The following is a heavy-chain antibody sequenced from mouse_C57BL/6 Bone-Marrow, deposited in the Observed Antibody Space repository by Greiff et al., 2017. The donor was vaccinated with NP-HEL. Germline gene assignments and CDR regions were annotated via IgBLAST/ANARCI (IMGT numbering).Heavy chain of an antibody. CDR2: IHPNSGST. CDR1: GYTFTSYW. J-gene: IGHJ2*01. V-gene: IGHV1-64*01. Sequence: QVQLQQPGAELVKPGASVKLSCKASGYTFTSYWMHWVKQRPGQGLEWIGMIHPNSGSTNYNEKFKSKATLTVDKSSSTAYMQLSSLTSEDSAVYYCASYYDYPYFDYWGQGTTLPVSS. CDR3: ASYYDYPYFDY. D-gene: IGHD2-4*01.